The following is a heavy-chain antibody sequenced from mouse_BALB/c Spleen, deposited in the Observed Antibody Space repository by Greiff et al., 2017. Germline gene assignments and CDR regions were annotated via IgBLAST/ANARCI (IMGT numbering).Heavy chain of an antibody. CDR3: ARRDYYGNEGAMDY. CDR2: ISNGGGST. J-gene: IGHJ4*01. V-gene: IGHV5-12-2*01. Sequence: DVKLVESGGGLVQPGGSLKLSCAASGFTFSSYTMSWVRQTPEKRLEWVAYISNGGGSTYYPDTVKGRFTISRDNAKNTLYLQMSSLKSEDTAMYYCARRDYYGNEGAMDYWGQGTSVTVSS. CDR1: GFTFSSYT. D-gene: IGHD2-1*01.